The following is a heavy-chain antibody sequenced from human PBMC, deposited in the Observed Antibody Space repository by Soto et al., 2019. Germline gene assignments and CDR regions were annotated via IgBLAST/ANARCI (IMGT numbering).Heavy chain of an antibody. CDR3: ARDLHSPTTNYSYYYYGMDV. CDR1: GGSFSGYY. Sequence: SETLSLTCVVYGGSFSGYYYTWIRQPPGKGLEWIGEINHSGSTNYNPSLKSRVTISVDTSTNQFSLKVSSVTAADTAVYYCARDLHSPTTNYSYYYYGMDVWGQGTTVTVSS. V-gene: IGHV4-34*01. D-gene: IGHD2-15*01. CDR2: INHSGST. J-gene: IGHJ6*02.